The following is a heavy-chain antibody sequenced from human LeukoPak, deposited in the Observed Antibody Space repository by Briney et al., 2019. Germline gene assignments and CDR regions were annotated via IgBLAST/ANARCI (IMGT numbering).Heavy chain of an antibody. CDR3: ARDNGYYGSGSLGYYGMDV. D-gene: IGHD3-10*01. CDR1: VGTFSSYA. Sequence: ASVNVSCTASVGTFSSYAIRWVRQAPGQGLEWMGRIIPIFGIANYAQKFQGRVTITADKSTSTAYMELSSLRSEDTAVYYCARDNGYYGSGSLGYYGMDVWGQGTTVTVSS. V-gene: IGHV1-69*04. J-gene: IGHJ6*02. CDR2: IIPIFGIA.